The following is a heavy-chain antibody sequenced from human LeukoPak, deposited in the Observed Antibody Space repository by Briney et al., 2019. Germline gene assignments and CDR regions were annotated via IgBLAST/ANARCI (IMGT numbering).Heavy chain of an antibody. V-gene: IGHV3-33*01. CDR2: IWSDGSNK. CDR3: ARDLSSWTPGY. CDR1: GFSFSSYG. D-gene: IGHD6-13*01. J-gene: IGHJ4*02. Sequence: GGSLRLSCAASGFSFSSYGMHWVRQAPGKGLECVAVIWSDGSNKDYADSVKGRFTISRDESKNTLYLQMNSLRAEDTALYYCARDLSSWTPGYWGQGTLVTVSS.